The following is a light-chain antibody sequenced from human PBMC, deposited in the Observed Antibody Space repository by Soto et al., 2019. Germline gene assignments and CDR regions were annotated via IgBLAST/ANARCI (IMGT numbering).Light chain of an antibody. CDR2: EVN. J-gene: IGLJ2*01. CDR1: SSDVGGYSY. CDR3: SSYAGSSTLV. V-gene: IGLV2-8*01. Sequence: QSVLTQPPSASGSPGQSVAISCTGTSSDVGGYSYVSWYQQHPGKAPKLMIYEVNKRPSGVPDRFSGSKSGNTASLTVSGLQAEDEADYYCSSYAGSSTLVFGGGTKLTVL.